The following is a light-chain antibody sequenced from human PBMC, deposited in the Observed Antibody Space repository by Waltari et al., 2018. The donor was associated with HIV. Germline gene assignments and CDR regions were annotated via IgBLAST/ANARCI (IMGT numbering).Light chain of an antibody. CDR1: SSDVAGYNY. J-gene: IGLJ1*01. CDR3: SSYAGTRYV. Sequence: QSALTQPPSASGSPGQSVTISCTGTSSDVAGYNYVPCYQQLPGKAPKLIIYEVNKRPSGFPYRFAGSKSGNTASLTVSGLQAEDEADYYCSSYAGTRYVVGTGTKVTVL. V-gene: IGLV2-8*01. CDR2: EVN.